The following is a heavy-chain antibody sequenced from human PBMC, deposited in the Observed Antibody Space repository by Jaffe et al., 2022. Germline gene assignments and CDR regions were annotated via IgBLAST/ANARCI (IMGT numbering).Heavy chain of an antibody. D-gene: IGHD3-10*01. CDR1: GGSFSGYY. Sequence: QVQLQQWGAGLLKPSETLSLTCAVYGGSFSGYYWSWIRQPPGKGLEWIGEINHSGSTNYNPSLKSRVTISVDTSKNQFSLKLSSVTAADTAVYYCARGGREARWFGDLLYANNWFDPWGQGTLVTVSS. CDR2: INHSGST. CDR3: ARGGREARWFGDLLYANNWFDP. J-gene: IGHJ5*02. V-gene: IGHV4-34*01.